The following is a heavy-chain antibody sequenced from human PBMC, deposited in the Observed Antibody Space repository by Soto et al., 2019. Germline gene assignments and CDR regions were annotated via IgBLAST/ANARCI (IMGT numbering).Heavy chain of an antibody. Sequence: QVQLVESGGGVVQPGRSLRLSCAASGFTFSSYAMHWVRQAPGKGLEWVAVISYDGSNKYYADSVKGRFTISRDNSKNTLYLQMNSLRAEDTAVYYCARAAGATIYFDYWGQGTLVTVSS. V-gene: IGHV3-30-3*01. CDR3: ARAAGATIYFDY. D-gene: IGHD1-26*01. CDR2: ISYDGSNK. J-gene: IGHJ4*02. CDR1: GFTFSSYA.